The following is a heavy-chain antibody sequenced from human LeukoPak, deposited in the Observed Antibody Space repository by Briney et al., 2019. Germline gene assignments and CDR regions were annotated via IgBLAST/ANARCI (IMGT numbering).Heavy chain of an antibody. D-gene: IGHD6-13*01. CDR3: ARDVVAAAGSWDY. CDR2: IYTSGST. Sequence: PSQTLSLTCTVSGGSISSGSYYWSWIRQPAGKGLEWIGRIYTSGSTNYNPSLKSRVTMSVDTSKNQFSLNLSSVTAADTAVYYCARDVVAAAGSWDYWGQGTLVTVSS. CDR1: GGSISSGSYY. V-gene: IGHV4-61*02. J-gene: IGHJ4*02.